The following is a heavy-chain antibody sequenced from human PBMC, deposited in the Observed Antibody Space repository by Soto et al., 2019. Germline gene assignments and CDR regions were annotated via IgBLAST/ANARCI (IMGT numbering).Heavy chain of an antibody. D-gene: IGHD1-1*01. Sequence: DVQLVDSGGGLIQPGESLRLSCAAFGLTVSGTKYVAWVRQAPGKGLEWVSALYDVFGSFYADSVKGRFTTSSDRSKSTVYIQMNDLRPDDTAVYYCASWHEREHAYDVWGQGTTVIVSS. CDR3: ASWHEREHAYDV. J-gene: IGHJ3*01. CDR1: GLTVSGTKY. CDR2: LYDVFGS. V-gene: IGHV3-53*01.